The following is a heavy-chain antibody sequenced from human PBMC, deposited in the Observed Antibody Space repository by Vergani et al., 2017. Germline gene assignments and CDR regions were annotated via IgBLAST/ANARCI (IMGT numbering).Heavy chain of an antibody. CDR2: INPSGVST. D-gene: IGHD6-19*01. V-gene: IGHV1-46*01. CDR1: GSTFTSYY. CDR3: ARGFGGSGWYGYYYYYYMDV. Sequence: QVQLVQSGAEVKKPGASVKVSGKASGSTFTSYYLTWVQQAPGQGLEWMGIINPSGVSTSYAQKFQGRVTMTRDTSTSTVYMELSSLRSEDTAVYYCARGFGGSGWYGYYYYYYMDVWGKGTTVTVSS. J-gene: IGHJ6*03.